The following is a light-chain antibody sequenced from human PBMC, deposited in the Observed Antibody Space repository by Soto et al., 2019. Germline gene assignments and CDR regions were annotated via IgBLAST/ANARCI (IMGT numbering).Light chain of an antibody. V-gene: IGLV8-61*01. CDR1: SGSVSRSHL. J-gene: IGLJ3*02. CDR3: VVYMGNEIWV. Sequence: QTVVTQEPPFSVSPGGTVTLTCGLRSGSVSRSHLPIWYQQTPGQPPRTLIYNTNIRSSGVTDRFSGSILGNKAALTITGAQADDEADYYCVVYMGNEIWVFGGGTKLTVL. CDR2: NTN.